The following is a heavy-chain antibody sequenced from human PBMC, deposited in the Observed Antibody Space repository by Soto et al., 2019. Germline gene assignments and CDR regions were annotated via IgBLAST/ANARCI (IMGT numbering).Heavy chain of an antibody. V-gene: IGHV1-18*01. CDR2: ISAYNGNT. J-gene: IGHJ5*02. CDR1: GYTFTSYG. CDR3: ARRYCSSTSCYGFWFDP. D-gene: IGHD2-2*01. Sequence: ASVKVSCKASGYTFTSYGISWVRQAPGQGLEWMGWISAYNGNTNYAQKLQGGVTMTTDTSTSTAYMELRSLRSDDTAVYYCARRYCSSTSCYGFWFDPWGQGTLVTVSS.